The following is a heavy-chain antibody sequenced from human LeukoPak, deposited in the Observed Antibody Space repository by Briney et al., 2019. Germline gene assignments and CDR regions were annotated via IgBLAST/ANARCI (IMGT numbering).Heavy chain of an antibody. CDR2: INPNSGGT. CDR3: ARDAHYYDSSED. Sequence: ASVKVSCKASGYTFTGYYIHWVRQAPGQGLEWMGWINPNSGGTSYAQKFQGRVTMTRDTSISTPYMELSSLRSDDTAMYYCARDAHYYDSSEDWGQGTLVTVSS. D-gene: IGHD3-22*01. J-gene: IGHJ4*02. V-gene: IGHV1-2*02. CDR1: GYTFTGYY.